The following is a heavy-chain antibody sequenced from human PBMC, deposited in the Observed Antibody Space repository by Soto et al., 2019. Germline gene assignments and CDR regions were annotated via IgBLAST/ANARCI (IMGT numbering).Heavy chain of an antibody. J-gene: IGHJ6*02. CDR2: ISGSGGST. CDR3: AKCINYYASSGVIYYYYYYGMDV. CDR1: GFTFSSYA. V-gene: IGHV3-23*01. Sequence: GSLRLSCAASGFTFSSYAMSWVRQAPGKGLEWVSAISGSGGSTYYADSVKGRFTISRDNSKNTLYLQMNSLRAEDTAVYYCAKCINYYASSGVIYYYYYYGMDVWGPGTTVTVSS. D-gene: IGHD3-22*01.